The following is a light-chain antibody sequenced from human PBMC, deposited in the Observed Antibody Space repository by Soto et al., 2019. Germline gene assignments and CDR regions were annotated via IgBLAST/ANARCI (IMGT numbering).Light chain of an antibody. Sequence: QSALTQPPSASGSLGQSVTISCTGTSSDDGGYNYVSWHQQHPGKAPKVMIYEVTKRPPGVPDRFSGSKSGNTASLTVSGLQAEDEADYYCSSFAGGGNPVLLGGGTKL. CDR1: SSDDGGYNY. V-gene: IGLV2-8*01. CDR3: SSFAGGGNPVL. CDR2: EVT. J-gene: IGLJ2*01.